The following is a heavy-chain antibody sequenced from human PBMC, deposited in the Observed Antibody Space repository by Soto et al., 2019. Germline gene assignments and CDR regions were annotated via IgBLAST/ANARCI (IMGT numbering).Heavy chain of an antibody. V-gene: IGHV4-39*01. D-gene: IGHD4-17*01. J-gene: IGHJ5*02. Sequence: SETLSLTCTVSGGSISSSSYYWGWIRQPPGKGLEWIGSIYYSGSTYYNPSLKSRVTISVDTSKNQFSLKLSSVTAADTAVYYCAANTVTTFAFDPWGQGTLVTVSS. CDR1: GGSISSSSYY. CDR2: IYYSGST. CDR3: AANTVTTFAFDP.